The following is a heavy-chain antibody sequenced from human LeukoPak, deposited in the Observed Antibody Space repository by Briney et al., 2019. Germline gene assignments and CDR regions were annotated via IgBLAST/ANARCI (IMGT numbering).Heavy chain of an antibody. Sequence: PGGSLRLSCAASGFTFSSYEMNWVRQAPGKGLEWVSYISSSGTTIHYADSVKGRFTISRDNAKNSVYLQMNSLRVEDTAVYYCARGYCSGGSCFDYWGQGTLVTVSS. J-gene: IGHJ4*02. D-gene: IGHD2-15*01. V-gene: IGHV3-48*03. CDR2: ISSSGTTI. CDR3: ARGYCSGGSCFDY. CDR1: GFTFSSYE.